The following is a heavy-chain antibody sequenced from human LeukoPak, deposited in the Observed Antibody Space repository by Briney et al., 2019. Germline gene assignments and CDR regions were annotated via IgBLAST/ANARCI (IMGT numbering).Heavy chain of an antibody. Sequence: GRSLRLSCAASGFSFNTYGMHWVRQAPGKGLEWVAVIPYDGSNKYYADSVKGRFTISRDNSKNTLYLQMDSLRAEDTAVYYCAKNRIPTAITPDSWGQGTLVTVSS. V-gene: IGHV3-30*18. D-gene: IGHD2-2*02. J-gene: IGHJ5*01. CDR1: GFSFNTYG. CDR3: AKNRIPTAITPDS. CDR2: IPYDGSNK.